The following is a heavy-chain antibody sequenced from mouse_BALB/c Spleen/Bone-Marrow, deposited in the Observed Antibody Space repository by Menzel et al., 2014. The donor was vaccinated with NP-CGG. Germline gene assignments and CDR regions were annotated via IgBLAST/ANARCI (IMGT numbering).Heavy chain of an antibody. D-gene: IGHD1-1*01. Sequence: QVQLKESGAEFVKPGAPVKLSCKASGYTFTNYWMNWVKQRPGRGLEWIGRIDPSDSETHYNQKFKDKATLTEDKSSSTAYIQLSSLTSEDSAVYYCARGYYGRTYGWYFDVWGAGTTVTVSS. CDR3: ARGYYGRTYGWYFDV. V-gene: IGHV1-69*02. CDR1: GYTFTNYW. J-gene: IGHJ1*01. CDR2: IDPSDSET.